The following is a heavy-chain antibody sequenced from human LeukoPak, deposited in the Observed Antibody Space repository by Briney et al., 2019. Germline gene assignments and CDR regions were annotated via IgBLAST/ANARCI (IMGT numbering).Heavy chain of an antibody. V-gene: IGHV1-18*01. CDR3: ARDRSVWQLVRGSYFDY. CDR1: GYTFTTYG. J-gene: IGHJ4*02. D-gene: IGHD6-6*01. Sequence: ASVKVSCKASGYTFTTYGISWVRQAPGQGLEWMGWISAYNDNRNYAQKFQGRVTMTTDTSTSTAYMELRRLRSDDTAVYYCARDRSVWQLVRGSYFDYWGQGTLVTVSS. CDR2: ISAYNDNR.